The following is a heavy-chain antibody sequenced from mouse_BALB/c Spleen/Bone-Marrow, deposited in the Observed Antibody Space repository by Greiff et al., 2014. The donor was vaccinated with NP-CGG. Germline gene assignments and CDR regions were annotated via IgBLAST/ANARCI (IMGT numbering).Heavy chain of an antibody. Sequence: EVQLQQSGAELVKPGASVKLSCPASGFNIKDTYMHWVKQRPEQGLEWIGRIDPANGNTKYDPKFQGKATITADTSSNTAYLQLSSLTSEDTAVYYCATYYRYDRWFAYWGQGTLVTVSA. J-gene: IGHJ3*01. D-gene: IGHD2-14*01. V-gene: IGHV14-3*02. CDR1: GFNIKDTY. CDR3: ATYYRYDRWFAY. CDR2: IDPANGNT.